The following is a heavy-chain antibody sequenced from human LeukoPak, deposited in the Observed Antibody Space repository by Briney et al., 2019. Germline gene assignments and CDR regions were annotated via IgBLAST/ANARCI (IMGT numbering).Heavy chain of an antibody. J-gene: IGHJ4*02. D-gene: IGHD5-24*01. V-gene: IGHV1-2*06. CDR3: ARELVATINY. CDR1: GYTFTSYY. CDR2: INPNSGGT. Sequence: ASVKVSCKASGYTFTSYYMHWVRHAPGQGLEWMGRINPNSGGTNYAQKFQGRVTMTRDTSISTAYMELSRLRSDDTAVYYCARELVATINYWGQGTLVTVSS.